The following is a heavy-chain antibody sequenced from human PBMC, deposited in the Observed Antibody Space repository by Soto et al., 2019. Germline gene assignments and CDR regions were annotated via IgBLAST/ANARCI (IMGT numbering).Heavy chain of an antibody. D-gene: IGHD6-19*01. CDR1: GFTFSSYA. CDR2: ISGSGGST. V-gene: IGHV3-23*01. CDR3: AKQPYSSGWYWLDP. Sequence: EVQLLESGGGLVQPGGSLRLSCAASGFTFSSYAMSWVRQAPGKGLEWVSAISGSGGSTYYADSVKGRFTISRDNSKNSLYLQMNSLRAEDTAVYYCAKQPYSSGWYWLDPWGQGTLVTVSS. J-gene: IGHJ5*02.